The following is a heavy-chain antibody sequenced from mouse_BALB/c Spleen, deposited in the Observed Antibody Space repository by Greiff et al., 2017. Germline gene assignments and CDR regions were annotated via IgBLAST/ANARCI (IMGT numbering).Heavy chain of an antibody. CDR3: ARGYRYDWFAY. CDR2: ISTYYGDA. V-gene: IGHV1S137*01. CDR1: GYTFTDYA. J-gene: IGHJ3*01. Sequence: QVQLKQSGAELVRPGVSVKISCKGSGYTFTDYAMHWVKQSHAKSLEWIGVISTYYGDASYNQKFKGKATMTVDKSSSTAYMELARLTSEDSAIYYCARGYRYDWFAYWGQGTLVTVSA. D-gene: IGHD2-14*01.